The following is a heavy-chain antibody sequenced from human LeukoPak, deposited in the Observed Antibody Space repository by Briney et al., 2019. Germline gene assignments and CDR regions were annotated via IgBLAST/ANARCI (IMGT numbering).Heavy chain of an antibody. D-gene: IGHD3-9*01. CDR3: ARFDIQRGRRDY. V-gene: IGHV3-53*01. Sequence: PGGSLRLSCAASGFTVSSNYMSWVRQSPGKGLEWVSVTYSGGSTYYADSVKGRFTISRDNSKNTLYLQMNSLRAEDTAVYYCARFDIQRGRRDYWGQGTLVTVSS. CDR1: GFTVSSNY. CDR2: TYSGGST. J-gene: IGHJ4*02.